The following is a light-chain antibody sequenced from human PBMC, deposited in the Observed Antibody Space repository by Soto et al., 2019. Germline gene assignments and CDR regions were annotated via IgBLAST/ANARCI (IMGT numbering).Light chain of an antibody. V-gene: IGKV1-5*01. CDR2: DAS. CDR3: QQYNSYPKT. Sequence: DIQMTQSPSTLSASVGDRFTITCRASQSISSWLAWYQQKPGKAPKLLIYDASSLESGVPSRFSGSGSGTEFTLTISSLQPDDFATYYCQQYNSYPKTCGQGTRWIS. J-gene: IGKJ1*01. CDR1: QSISSW.